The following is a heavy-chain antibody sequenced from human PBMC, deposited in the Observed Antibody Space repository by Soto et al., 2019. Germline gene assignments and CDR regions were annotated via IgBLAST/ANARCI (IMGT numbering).Heavy chain of an antibody. CDR2: IIPIFGTA. J-gene: IGHJ4*02. CDR1: GGTFSSYA. Sequence: QVQLVQSGAEVKKPGSSVKVSCKASGGTFSSYAISCVRQAPGQGLEWMGGIIPIFGTANYAQKFQGRVTITADESTSTAYMELSSLRSEDTAVYYCALGPGYDSSGYYRAPLYYFDYWGQGTLVTVSS. CDR3: ALGPGYDSSGYYRAPLYYFDY. V-gene: IGHV1-69*01. D-gene: IGHD3-22*01.